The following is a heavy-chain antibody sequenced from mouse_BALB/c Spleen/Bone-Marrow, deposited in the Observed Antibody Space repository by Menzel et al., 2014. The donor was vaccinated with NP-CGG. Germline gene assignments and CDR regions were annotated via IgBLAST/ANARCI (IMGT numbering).Heavy chain of an antibody. CDR1: GYAFTNYL. D-gene: IGHD1-1*01. J-gene: IGHJ3*01. V-gene: IGHV1-54*01. CDR3: AREIITCFAY. Sequence: VQLQQSGAELVRPGTSVKVSCKASGYAFTNYLIEWVKQRPGQGLEWIGMINPGSGGTNYNEKFKGKAALTADKSSSTAYMQRSSLTCDVSAVYFCAREIITCFAYWGQGTLVTGSA. CDR2: INPGSGGT.